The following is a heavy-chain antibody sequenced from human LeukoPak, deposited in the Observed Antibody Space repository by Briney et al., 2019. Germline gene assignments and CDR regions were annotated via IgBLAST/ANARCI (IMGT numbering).Heavy chain of an antibody. Sequence: PGGSLRLSCAASGFTFSSYAMHWVRQAPGKGLEWVAVISYDGSNKYYADSVKGRFTISRDNSKNTLYLQMNSLRAEDTAVYYCARKNVVVVAATLLNYFDYWGQGTLVTVSS. CDR3: ARKNVVVVAATLLNYFDY. V-gene: IGHV3-30*04. CDR1: GFTFSSYA. CDR2: ISYDGSNK. J-gene: IGHJ4*02. D-gene: IGHD2-15*01.